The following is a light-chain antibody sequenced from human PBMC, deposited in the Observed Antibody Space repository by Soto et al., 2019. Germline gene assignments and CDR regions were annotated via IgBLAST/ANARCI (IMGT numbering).Light chain of an antibody. V-gene: IGLV2-14*03. CDR1: SSDIGRYDY. Sequence: QSALTQPASVSGSPGQSITISCTGTSSDIGRYDYVSWYQQFPGKAPKLMIYRVINRPSGVSNRFSGSKSGDTASLTISGLQSEDEAVYYCASKTTSSTVLFGGGTKLTVL. CDR3: ASKTTSSTVL. J-gene: IGLJ2*01. CDR2: RVI.